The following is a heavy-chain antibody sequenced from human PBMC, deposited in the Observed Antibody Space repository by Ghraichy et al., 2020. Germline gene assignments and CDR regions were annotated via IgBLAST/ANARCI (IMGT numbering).Heavy chain of an antibody. J-gene: IGHJ4*02. CDR3: ARDIPGPPPGYSYGFYFDY. V-gene: IGHV3-48*02. CDR2: ISSSSSTI. CDR1: GFTFSTYS. Sequence: LSLTCAASGFTFSTYSMNWVRQAPGKGLEWVSYISSSSSTIYYADSVKGRCTISRDNAKNSLYLQMISLRDEDTAVYYCARDIPGPPPGYSYGFYFDYWGQGTLVTVSS. D-gene: IGHD5-18*01.